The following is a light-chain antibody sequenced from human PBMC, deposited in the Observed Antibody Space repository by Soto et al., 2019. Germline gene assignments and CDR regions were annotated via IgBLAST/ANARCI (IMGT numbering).Light chain of an antibody. Sequence: EIVLTQSPGTLSLSPGDRATLSCRASQSVSSSDFAWYQQKAAQAPSLLIYGASSRATGIPDRFSGSWSGTDFTLTISGLEPEDFAGYYCQQYGSSPLYSVGQGTK. CDR1: QSVSSSD. CDR2: GAS. J-gene: IGKJ2*01. V-gene: IGKV3-20*01. CDR3: QQYGSSPLYS.